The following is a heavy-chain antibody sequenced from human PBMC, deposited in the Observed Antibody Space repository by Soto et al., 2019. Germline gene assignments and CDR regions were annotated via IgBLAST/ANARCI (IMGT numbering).Heavy chain of an antibody. Sequence: QVQLVESGGGVVQPGRSLRLSCAASGFPFSSYAMHWVRQAPGKGLEWVAVISYDGSNKYYADYVKGRFTISRDNSKNTLYLQMNSLRAEDTAVYYCARVRAHDYGDYYFDYWGQGTLVTVSS. D-gene: IGHD4-17*01. V-gene: IGHV3-30-3*01. J-gene: IGHJ4*02. CDR1: GFPFSSYA. CDR3: ARVRAHDYGDYYFDY. CDR2: ISYDGSNK.